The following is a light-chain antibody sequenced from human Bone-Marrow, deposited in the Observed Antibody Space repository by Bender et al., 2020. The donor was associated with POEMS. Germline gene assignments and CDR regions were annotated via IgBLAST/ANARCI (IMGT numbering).Light chain of an antibody. V-gene: IGLV2-14*03. CDR2: DVS. CDR3: SSYTSSNTLV. Sequence: QSALTQPASVSGSPGQSITISCIGTSSDVGGYNFVSWYQHHPGKAPKLMIYDVSNRPSGVSNRFSGSKSGNTASLTISGLQADDEADYYCSSYTSSNTLVFGGGTKVSVL. CDR1: SSDVGGYNF. J-gene: IGLJ2*01.